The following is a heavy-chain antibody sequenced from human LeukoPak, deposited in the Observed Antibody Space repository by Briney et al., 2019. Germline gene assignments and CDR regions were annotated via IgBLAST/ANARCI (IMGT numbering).Heavy chain of an antibody. CDR3: AKNYYDSSGYYYEGLLDY. CDR2: ISFDGSNK. J-gene: IGHJ4*02. Sequence: GGSLRLSCAASGFTFSTFAMYWVRQAPGKGLEWVAVISFDGSNKYYADSVKGRFTISRDNSKNTLYLQMNSLRAEDTAVYYCAKNYYDSSGYYYEGLLDYWGQGTLVTVSS. V-gene: IGHV3-30-3*02. CDR1: GFTFSTFA. D-gene: IGHD3-22*01.